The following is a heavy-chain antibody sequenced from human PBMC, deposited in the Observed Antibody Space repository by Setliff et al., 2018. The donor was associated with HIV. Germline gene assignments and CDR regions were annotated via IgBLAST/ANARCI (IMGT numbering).Heavy chain of an antibody. Sequence: PGGSLRLSCTASGFTFGDFAMSWVRQAPGKGLEWVGFIRSKAYGGTTEYAASVKGRFTISRDDAKSIAYLQMKSLKTEDTAVYYCTRDPGSGWYDYYYYYGMDVWGQGTTVTVSS. V-gene: IGHV3-49*04. CDR2: IRSKAYGGTT. CDR1: GFTFGDFA. J-gene: IGHJ6*02. D-gene: IGHD6-19*01. CDR3: TRDPGSGWYDYYYYYGMDV.